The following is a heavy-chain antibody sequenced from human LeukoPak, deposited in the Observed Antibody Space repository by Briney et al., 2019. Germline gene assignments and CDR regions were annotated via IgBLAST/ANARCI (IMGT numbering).Heavy chain of an antibody. J-gene: IGHJ4*02. V-gene: IGHV3-21*06. D-gene: IGHD3-9*01. Sequence: GGSLRLSCAASGFTFSSYSMNWVRQAPGKGPEWVSFISDSDYIYYADSAKGRFTISRDNAKNSLYLQMNSLRAEDTAVYYCARDRDQLRYFDWSLDYWGQGTLVTVSS. CDR2: ISDSDYI. CDR3: ARDRDQLRYFDWSLDY. CDR1: GFTFSSYS.